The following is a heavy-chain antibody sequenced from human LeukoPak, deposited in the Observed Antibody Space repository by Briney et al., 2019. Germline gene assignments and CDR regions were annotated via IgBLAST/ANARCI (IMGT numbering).Heavy chain of an antibody. V-gene: IGHV1-2*02. CDR2: INPNSGST. Sequence: ASVKVSCKASGYTFTGYYIHWVRQAPGQGLECMGWINPNSGSTNYAQKFQGRVTMTRDTSISTADMELSRLRSDDTAVYSCARGIPAAPRSTFDSWGQATMVTVCS. D-gene: IGHD6-13*01. CDR3: ARGIPAAPRSTFDS. J-gene: IGHJ3*02. CDR1: GYTFTGYY.